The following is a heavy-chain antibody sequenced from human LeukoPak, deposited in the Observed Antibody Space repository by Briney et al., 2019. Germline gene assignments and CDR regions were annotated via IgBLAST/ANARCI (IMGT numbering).Heavy chain of an antibody. CDR1: GFTLSSYA. D-gene: IGHD2-2*01. CDR2: IGIRGART. J-gene: IGHJ4*02. CDR3: AKQTSATCYSHIDY. V-gene: IGHV3-23*01. Sequence: PGGCLRLSCAASGFTLSSYAISWVRPAEGEGLEWDSDIGIRGARTYYTKSAKGRFTISRDDSKDTLDLHMDSLRAEDTAVYYCAKQTSATCYSHIDYWGQGTLVTVSS.